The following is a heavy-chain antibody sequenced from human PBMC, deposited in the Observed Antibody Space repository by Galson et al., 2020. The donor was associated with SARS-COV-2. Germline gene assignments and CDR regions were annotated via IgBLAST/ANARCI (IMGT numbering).Heavy chain of an antibody. V-gene: IGHV3-13*01. CDR2: IGTAGDT. CDR1: GFTFSSYD. Sequence: GGSLRLSCEASGFTFSSYDMPWVRQATGKGLEWVSAIGTAGDTYYPGSVKGRFTISRENAKNSLYLQMNSLRAGDTAVYYCARGNSLVVPAAIRWYYYYYMDVWGKGTTVSVSS. D-gene: IGHD2-2*02. CDR3: ARGNSLVVPAAIRWYYYYYMDV. J-gene: IGHJ6*03.